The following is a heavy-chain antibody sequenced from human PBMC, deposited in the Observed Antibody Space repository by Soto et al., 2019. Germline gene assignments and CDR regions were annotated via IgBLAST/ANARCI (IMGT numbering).Heavy chain of an antibody. CDR1: GFSFYPHG. CDR3: ARDDNYDDNGLDL. J-gene: IGHJ5*02. V-gene: IGHV3-33*01. CDR2: IVNDGSEQ. Sequence: QVQLVESGGGVVRPGSSLRLSCEATGFSFYPHGMHWVRQAPGKGLEWLAVIVNDGSEQAYSDSVKGRFTILRDNSKNTLYLQMNNLRAEDTAVYYCARDDNYDDNGLDLWGQGILVTVSS. D-gene: IGHD4-17*01.